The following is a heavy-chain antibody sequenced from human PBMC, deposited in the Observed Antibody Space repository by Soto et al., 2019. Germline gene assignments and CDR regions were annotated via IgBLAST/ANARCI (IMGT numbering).Heavy chain of an antibody. J-gene: IGHJ6*02. V-gene: IGHV3-48*02. CDR2: ISSSSSTI. D-gene: IGHD2-2*01. CDR1: GFTFSSYS. CDR3: ARDTVVVPAAYYYYYGMDV. Sequence: GGSLRLSCAASGFTFSSYSMNWVRQAPGKGLEWVSYISSSSSTIYYADSVKGRFTISRDNAKNSLYLQMNSLRDEDTAVYYCARDTVVVPAAYYYYYGMDVWGQGTTVTVSS.